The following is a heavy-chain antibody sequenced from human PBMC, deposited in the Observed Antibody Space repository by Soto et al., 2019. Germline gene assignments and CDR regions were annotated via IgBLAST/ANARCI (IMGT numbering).Heavy chain of an antibody. CDR3: AKQSTQTRTYYDFWSGYWTAFDP. J-gene: IGHJ5*02. CDR1: GFTFSSYG. CDR2: ISYDGSNK. Sequence: VRLSCAASGFTFSSYGMHWVRQAPGKGLEWVAVISYDGSNKYYADSVKGRFTISRDNSKNTLYLQMNSLRAEDTAVYYCAKQSTQTRTYYDFWSGYWTAFDPWGQGTLVTVSS. D-gene: IGHD3-3*01. V-gene: IGHV3-30*18.